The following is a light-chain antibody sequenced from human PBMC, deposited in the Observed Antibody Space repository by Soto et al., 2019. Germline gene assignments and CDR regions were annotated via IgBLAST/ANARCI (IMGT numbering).Light chain of an antibody. CDR2: DAS. V-gene: IGKV3-11*01. Sequence: TQSPATLSFAPGESPTLSCRASQSVSSYLAWYQHKPGQAPRLLIYDASNRATGIPARFSGSGSGTDFTLTISSLEPEDFAVYYCQQRSNWPSITFGQGTRLEVK. CDR1: QSVSSY. J-gene: IGKJ5*01. CDR3: QQRSNWPSIT.